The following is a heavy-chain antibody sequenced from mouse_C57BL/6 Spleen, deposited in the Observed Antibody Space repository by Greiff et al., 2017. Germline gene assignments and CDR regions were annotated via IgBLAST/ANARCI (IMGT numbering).Heavy chain of an antibody. CDR3: ARSGDYSNWMDY. D-gene: IGHD2-5*01. J-gene: IGHJ4*01. CDR2: IDPSDSYT. V-gene: IGHV1-69*01. CDR1: GYTFTSYW. Sequence: VQLQQPGAELVMPGASVKLSCKASGYTFTSYWMHWVKQRPGQGLEWIGEIDPSDSYTNYNQKFKGKSTLTVDKSSSTAYMQLSSLTSEDSAVYYCARSGDYSNWMDYWGQGTSVTVSS.